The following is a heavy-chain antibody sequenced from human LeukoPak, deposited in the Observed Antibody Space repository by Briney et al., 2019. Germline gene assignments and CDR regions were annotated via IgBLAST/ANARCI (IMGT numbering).Heavy chain of an antibody. CDR2: INHSGST. Sequence: SETLSLTCTVSGGSISSGSYYWSWIRQPAGKGLEWIGEINHSGSTNYNPSLKSRVTISVDTSKNQFSLKLSSVTAADTAVYYCARMSTSSWYFRNAFDIWGQGTMVTVSS. D-gene: IGHD6-13*01. CDR3: ARMSTSSWYFRNAFDI. V-gene: IGHV4-61*10. J-gene: IGHJ3*02. CDR1: GGSISSGSYY.